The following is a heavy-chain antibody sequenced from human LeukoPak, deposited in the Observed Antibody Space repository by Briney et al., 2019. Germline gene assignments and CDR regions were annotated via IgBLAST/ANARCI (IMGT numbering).Heavy chain of an antibody. CDR2: IYTSGST. Sequence: SETLSLTCTVSGGSISSGNYFWSWIRQPAGKGLEWIGRIYTSGSTNYNPSLKSRVTISLDTSKTQISLKLSSVTAADTAVYYCARDSRFRDFWSGYYSGGWFDPWGQGTLVTVSS. V-gene: IGHV4-61*02. CDR1: GGSISSGNYF. J-gene: IGHJ5*02. D-gene: IGHD3-3*01. CDR3: ARDSRFRDFWSGYYSGGWFDP.